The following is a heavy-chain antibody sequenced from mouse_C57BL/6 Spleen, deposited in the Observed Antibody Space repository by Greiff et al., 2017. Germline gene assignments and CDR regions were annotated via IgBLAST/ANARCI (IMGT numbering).Heavy chain of an antibody. CDR3: ARAVIYYYGSSYRNYFDY. J-gene: IGHJ2*01. CDR2: INPNNGGT. D-gene: IGHD1-1*01. CDR1: GYTFTDYY. V-gene: IGHV1-26*01. Sequence: VQLQQSGPELVKPGASVKISCKASGYTFTDYYMNWVKQSHGKSLEWIGDINPNNGGTSYNQKFKGKATLTVDKSSSTAYMELRSLTSEDSAVYYCARAVIYYYGSSYRNYFDYWGQGTTLTVSS.